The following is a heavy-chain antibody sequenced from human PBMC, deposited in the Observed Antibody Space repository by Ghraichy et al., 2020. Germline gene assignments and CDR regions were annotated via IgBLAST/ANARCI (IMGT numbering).Heavy chain of an antibody. CDR2: IYYSGST. CDR3: ARLVAGAYYYYYYMDV. J-gene: IGHJ6*03. V-gene: IGHV4-39*01. Sequence: SETLSLTCTVSGGSISSSSYYWGWIRQPPGKGLEWIGSIYYSGSTYYNPSLKSRVTISVDTSKNQFSLKLSSVTAADTAVYYCARLVAGAYYYYYYMDVWGKGTTVTVSS. D-gene: IGHD6-19*01. CDR1: GGSISSSSYY.